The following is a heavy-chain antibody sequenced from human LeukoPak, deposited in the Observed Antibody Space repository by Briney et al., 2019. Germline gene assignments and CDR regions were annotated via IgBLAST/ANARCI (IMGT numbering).Heavy chain of an antibody. D-gene: IGHD3-10*01. CDR2: IYYSGST. J-gene: IGHJ5*02. Sequence: NPSETLPLTCTVSGGSISSYYWSWIRQPPGKGLEWIGDIYYSGSTNYNPSLKSRVTISVDTSKSQFSLKLRSVTAADTAVYYCALLWFGESNWFDPWGQGTLVTVSS. CDR1: GGSISSYY. V-gene: IGHV4-59*08. CDR3: ALLWFGESNWFDP.